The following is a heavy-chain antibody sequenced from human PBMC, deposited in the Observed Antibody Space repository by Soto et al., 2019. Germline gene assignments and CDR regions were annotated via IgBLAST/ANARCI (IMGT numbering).Heavy chain of an antibody. V-gene: IGHV1-58*01. CDR2: IVVGSGNT. J-gene: IGHJ6*02. Sequence: GASVKVSCKASGFTFTSSAVQWVRQARGQRLEWIGWIVVGSGNTNYAQKFQERVTITRDMSTSTAYMELSSLRSEDTAVYYCAKTGDYDFWSGYPYYGMDVWGQGTTVTVSS. D-gene: IGHD3-3*01. CDR1: GFTFTSSA. CDR3: AKTGDYDFWSGYPYYGMDV.